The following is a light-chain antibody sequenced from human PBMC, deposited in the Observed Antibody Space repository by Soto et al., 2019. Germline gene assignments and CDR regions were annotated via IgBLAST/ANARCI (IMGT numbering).Light chain of an antibody. J-gene: IGKJ1*01. CDR3: RHYGVSFWT. V-gene: IGKV3-20*01. CDR1: QSLSSSN. CDR2: GAS. Sequence: EIVLTQSPGTLSLSPGERASLSCRASQSLSSSNLAWYQQKPGQAPRLLIHGASSRASGVPDRFSGSESVTDFILTISRLEAEDFAVYYFRHYGVSFWTFGQGTKVEIK.